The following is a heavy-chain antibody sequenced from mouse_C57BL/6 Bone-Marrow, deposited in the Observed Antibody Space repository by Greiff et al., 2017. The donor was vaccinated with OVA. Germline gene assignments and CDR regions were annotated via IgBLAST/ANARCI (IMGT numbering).Heavy chain of an antibody. CDR3: TRDGYPDF. Sequence: VQLQQSGAELVRPGASVKLSCTASGFNIKDDYMHWVKQRPEQGLEWIGWIDPENGDTEYASKFQGKATITADTSANTAYLQLSSLTSEDTAVYYCTRDGYPDFWGRGTTLTVSS. D-gene: IGHD2-3*01. J-gene: IGHJ2*01. V-gene: IGHV14-4*01. CDR2: IDPENGDT. CDR1: GFNIKDDY.